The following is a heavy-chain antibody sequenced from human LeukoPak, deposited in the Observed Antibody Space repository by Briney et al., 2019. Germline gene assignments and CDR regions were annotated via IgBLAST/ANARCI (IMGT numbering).Heavy chain of an antibody. CDR1: GFTFSSYS. D-gene: IGHD6-19*01. J-gene: IGHJ6*02. CDR2: ISSSSSTI. Sequence: GGSLRLSCAVSGFTFSSYSMNWVRQAPGKGLEWVSYISSSSSTIYYADSVKGRFTISRDNAKNSLYLQMNSLRAEDTAVYYCARCVKVAGYYYYGMDVWGQGTTVTVSS. CDR3: ARCVKVAGYYYYGMDV. V-gene: IGHV3-48*01.